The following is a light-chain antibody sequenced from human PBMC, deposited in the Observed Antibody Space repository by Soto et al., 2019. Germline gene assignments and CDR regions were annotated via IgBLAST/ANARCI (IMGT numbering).Light chain of an antibody. V-gene: IGLV1-36*01. Sequence: QSVLTQPPSVSAAPRRRVTISCSGSYSNIGNNAVNWYQQLPGKAPKLLIYYDDLLPSGVSDRFSGSKSGTSASLAISGLKSEDEADYYCASWDDSLDAPVFGGGTKLTVL. CDR2: YDD. CDR1: YSNIGNNA. CDR3: ASWDDSLDAPV. J-gene: IGLJ2*01.